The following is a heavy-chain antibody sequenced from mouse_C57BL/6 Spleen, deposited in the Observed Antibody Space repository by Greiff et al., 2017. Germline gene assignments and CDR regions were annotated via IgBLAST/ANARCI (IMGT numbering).Heavy chain of an antibody. V-gene: IGHV1-62-2*01. Sequence: VQLQQSGAELVKPGASVKLSCKASGYTFTEYTIPWVKQRSGQGLEWIGWFYPGSGSIKYNEKFKDKATLTADKSSSTVYMELSRLTSEDSAVYFCARHEDGSLYYDYDGFAYWGQGTLVTVSA. CDR2: FYPGSGSI. CDR1: GYTFTEYT. D-gene: IGHD2-4*01. CDR3: ARHEDGSLYYDYDGFAY. J-gene: IGHJ3*01.